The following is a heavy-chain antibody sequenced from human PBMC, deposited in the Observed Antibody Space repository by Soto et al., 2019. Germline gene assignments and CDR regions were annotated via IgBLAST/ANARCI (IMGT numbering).Heavy chain of an antibody. CDR1: GGSISSYY. Sequence: SETLSLPCTVSGGSISSYYWSWIRQPPGKGLEWIGYIYYSGSTNYNPSLKSRVTISVDTSKNQFSLKLSSVTAADTAVYYCARGPEYYDFWSGLRETWFDPWGQGTLVTVSS. CDR3: ARGPEYYDFWSGLRETWFDP. J-gene: IGHJ5*02. CDR2: IYYSGST. D-gene: IGHD3-3*01. V-gene: IGHV4-59*01.